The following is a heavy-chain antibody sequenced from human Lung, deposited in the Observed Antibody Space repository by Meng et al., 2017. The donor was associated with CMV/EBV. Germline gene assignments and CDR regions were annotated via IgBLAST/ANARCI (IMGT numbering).Heavy chain of an antibody. Sequence: SETLSLXCNISGDSMANFYWTWIRQPPGKGLEWVVSVFHTGDTKYNSSLKGRLTLSVDTSRKQVSLRLVSLNTADTATYYCARGRSCVDGVCYDDHNYFGPXGQGXLVTVSS. CDR2: VFHTGDT. D-gene: IGHD2-21*02. CDR3: ARGRSCVDGVCYDDHNYFGP. V-gene: IGHV4-59*01. J-gene: IGHJ5*02. CDR1: GDSMANFY.